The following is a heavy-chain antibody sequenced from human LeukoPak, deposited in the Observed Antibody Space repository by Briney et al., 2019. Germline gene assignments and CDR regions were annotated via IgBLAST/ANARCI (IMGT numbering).Heavy chain of an antibody. CDR3: ARLYSSSLGRVFDY. CDR2: ISHSGST. V-gene: IGHV4-34*01. CDR1: GFTFSNAW. D-gene: IGHD4-11*01. J-gene: IGHJ4*02. Sequence: GSLRLSCAASGFTFSNAWMSWIRQPPGKGLEWIGEISHSGSTKYNPSLKSRVIISVDTSKNQFSLKLSSVTAADTAVYYCARLYSSSLGRVFDYWGQGTLVTVSS.